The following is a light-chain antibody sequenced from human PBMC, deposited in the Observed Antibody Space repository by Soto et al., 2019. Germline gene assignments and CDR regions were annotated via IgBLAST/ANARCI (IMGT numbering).Light chain of an antibody. J-gene: IGKJ1*01. Sequence: DIIMTQSPESLAVSLGERATINCKSSQSLLYRSKNKDYLAWYQQKPGQPPRLLIYWASTRESGVSDRFSGSGSGTDFTLTVTSTQAEDVAVYYCQQYFNTPWTFGQGIKVEIK. CDR3: QQYFNTPWT. V-gene: IGKV4-1*01. CDR2: WAS. CDR1: QSLLYRSKNKDY.